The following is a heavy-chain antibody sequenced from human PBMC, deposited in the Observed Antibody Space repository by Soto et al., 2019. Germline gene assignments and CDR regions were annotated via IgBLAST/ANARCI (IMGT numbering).Heavy chain of an antibody. CDR1: GYNFKGYY. V-gene: IGHV1-46*02. Sequence: ASVKVSCKASGYNFKGYYMHWVRQAPGQGLEWMGWINPNSGSTSYAQKFQGRVTMTRDTSTSTVYMELSSLRSEDTAVYYCARDGGATQDPFDYWGQGTLVTVSS. D-gene: IGHD1-26*01. J-gene: IGHJ4*02. CDR3: ARDGGATQDPFDY. CDR2: INPNSGST.